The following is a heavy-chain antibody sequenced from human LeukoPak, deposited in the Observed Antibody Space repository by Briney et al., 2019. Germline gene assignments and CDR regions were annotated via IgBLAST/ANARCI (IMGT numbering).Heavy chain of an antibody. V-gene: IGHV3-30*18. CDR1: GFTFSSYG. CDR3: AKEGGRIYYFDY. Sequence: PGGSLRLSCAASGFTFSSYGMHWVRQAPGKGLEWVAVISYDGSNKYYADSVKGRFTISRDNSKNTLYLQMNSLRAEDTAVYYCAKEGGRIYYFDYWGQGTLVTVSS. D-gene: IGHD3-16*01. J-gene: IGHJ4*02. CDR2: ISYDGSNK.